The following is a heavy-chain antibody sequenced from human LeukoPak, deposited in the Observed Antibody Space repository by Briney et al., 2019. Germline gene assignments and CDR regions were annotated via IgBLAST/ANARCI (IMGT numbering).Heavy chain of an antibody. CDR1: GGSISSGDYY. D-gene: IGHD6-6*01. Sequence: KPSESLSLTCTVSGGSISSGDYYWSWIRQPPGKGLERIGYIYYSGSTYYNPSLKSRVTISVDTSKNQFSLKPSSVSAPDSAVYYGARTAEYTTIHSYLPGRAAPVTASS. CDR2: IYYSGST. J-gene: IGHJ2*01. CDR3: ARTAEYTTIHSYL. V-gene: IGHV4-30-4*08.